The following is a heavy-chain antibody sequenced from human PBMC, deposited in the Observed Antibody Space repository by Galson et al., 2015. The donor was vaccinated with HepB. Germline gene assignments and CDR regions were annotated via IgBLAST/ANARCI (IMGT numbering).Heavy chain of an antibody. J-gene: IGHJ4*02. CDR2: IDWDDDK. V-gene: IGHV2-70*11. D-gene: IGHD4-23*01. CDR1: GFSLSTSGMC. Sequence: PALVKPTQTLTLTCSFSGFSLSTSGMCVSWIRQPPGKALEWLARIDWDDDKYYSTSLKTRLTISKDTSKNQVVLTMTNMDPVDTATFYCARTLLDYGGNPYFDYWGQGTLVTVSS. CDR3: ARTLLDYGGNPYFDY.